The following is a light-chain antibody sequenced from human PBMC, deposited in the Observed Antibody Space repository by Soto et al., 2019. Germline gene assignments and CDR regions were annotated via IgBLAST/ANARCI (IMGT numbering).Light chain of an antibody. J-gene: IGKJ3*01. Sequence: DIVMTQSPDSLAVSLGERATINCKSSQSVLYSSNNKNYLAWYQQKPGQPPKLLIYWASTRESGVPDRFSGSGSGTDLTLTISSLQAEDVAVYYCQQYYSPPFTFGPGTKVDIK. CDR3: QQYYSPPFT. V-gene: IGKV4-1*01. CDR2: WAS. CDR1: QSVLYSSNNKNY.